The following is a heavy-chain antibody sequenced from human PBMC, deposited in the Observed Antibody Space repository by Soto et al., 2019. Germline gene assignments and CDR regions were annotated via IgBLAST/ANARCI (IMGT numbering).Heavy chain of an antibody. CDR2: ISSGGSTV. D-gene: IGHD6-13*01. J-gene: IGHJ4*02. CDR1: GFSFSNYE. CDR3: ARDRAAGGY. Sequence: EVQLVESGGGLVQPGGSLRLSCAASGFSFSNYEMNWVRQAPGKGLEWVAYISSGGSTVHCADSVRGRFTVSRDNARNSLYLQMNTLRVEDTALYYCARDRAAGGYWGQGTLVTVSS. V-gene: IGHV3-48*03.